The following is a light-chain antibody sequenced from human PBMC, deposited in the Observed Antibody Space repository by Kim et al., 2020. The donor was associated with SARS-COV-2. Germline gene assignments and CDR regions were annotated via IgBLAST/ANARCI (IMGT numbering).Light chain of an antibody. CDR1: SGHSRYD. CDR2: LNSDGSH. J-gene: IGLJ3*02. CDR3: QTWGTGIQV. V-gene: IGLV4-69*01. Sequence: ASVKLTCTLSSGHSRYDIAWHQQQPEKGPRYLMKLNSDGSHSKGDGIPDRFSGSSSGAGRYLTISSLQSEDEADYFCQTWGTGIQVFGGGTQLTVL.